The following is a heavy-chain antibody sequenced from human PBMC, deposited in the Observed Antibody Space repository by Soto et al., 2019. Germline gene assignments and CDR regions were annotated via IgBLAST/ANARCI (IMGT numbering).Heavy chain of an antibody. CDR3: AGGYYDTEDAFDI. J-gene: IGHJ3*02. D-gene: IGHD3-22*01. CDR2: INHSGST. CDR1: GASISSRNYY. V-gene: IGHV4-61*05. Sequence: PSETLSLTCNVSGASISSRNYYWGWIRQPPGKGLEWVGEINHSGSTNYNPSLKSRVTISVDPSKNQFSLKLSSVTAADTAVYYCAGGYYDTEDAFDIWGQGTMVTVSS.